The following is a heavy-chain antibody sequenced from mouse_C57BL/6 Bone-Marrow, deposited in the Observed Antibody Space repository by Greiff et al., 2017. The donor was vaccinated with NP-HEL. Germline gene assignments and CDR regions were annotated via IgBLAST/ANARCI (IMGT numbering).Heavy chain of an antibody. CDR1: GYTFTSYG. Sequence: QVHVKQSGAELARPGASVKLSCKASGYTFTSYGISWVKQRPGQGLEWIGEIYPRSGNTYYNEKFKGKATLTADKSSSTAYMELRSLTSEDSAVYFCALYYSNFYWGQGTTLTVSS. D-gene: IGHD2-5*01. J-gene: IGHJ2*01. CDR2: IYPRSGNT. V-gene: IGHV1-81*01. CDR3: ALYYSNFY.